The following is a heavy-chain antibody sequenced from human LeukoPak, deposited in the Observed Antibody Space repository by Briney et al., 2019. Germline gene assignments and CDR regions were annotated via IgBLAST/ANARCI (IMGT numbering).Heavy chain of an antibody. D-gene: IGHD4-23*01. V-gene: IGHV7-4-1*02. CDR3: ARDKAVTTEVTQHFQH. CDR2: INTNTGNP. J-gene: IGHJ1*01. Sequence: ASVKVSCKASGYTFTNYAVNWVRQAPGQGLEWMGWINTNTGNPTYAQGFTGRFVFSLDTSVSTAYLQISSLKADDTAVYYCARDKAVTTEVTQHFQHWGQGTLVTVSS. CDR1: GYTFTNYA.